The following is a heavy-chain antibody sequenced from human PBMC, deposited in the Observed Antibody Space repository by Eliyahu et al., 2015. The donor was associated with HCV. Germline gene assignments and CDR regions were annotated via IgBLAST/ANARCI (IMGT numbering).Heavy chain of an antibody. CDR1: GFTFXSYA. J-gene: IGHJ4*02. D-gene: IGHD6-19*01. V-gene: IGHV3-23*01. Sequence: EVHLLESGGGLVQPGGSXGLSCAAXGFTFXSYAMSWVRXAPGKGLEXVATISGGGDNTNYADSVRGRFIISRDNSKTSLSLQMTSLRVEDTAVYYCAKDPDLLIDVVGTTFDYWGQGILVTVSS. CDR2: ISGGGDNT. CDR3: AKDPDLLIDVVGTTFDY.